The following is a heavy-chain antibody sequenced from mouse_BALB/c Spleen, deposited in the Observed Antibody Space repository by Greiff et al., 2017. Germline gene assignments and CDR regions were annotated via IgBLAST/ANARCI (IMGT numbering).Heavy chain of an antibody. CDR3: VRQEGNSWYFDV. V-gene: IGHV10-1*02. CDR2: IRSKSNNYAT. J-gene: IGHJ1*01. CDR1: GFTFNTYA. D-gene: IGHD2-1*01. Sequence: EVKLVESGGGLVQPKGSLKLSCAASGFTFNTYAMNWVRQAPGKGLEWVARIRSKSNNYATYYADSVKDRFTISRDDSQSMLYLQMNNLKTEDTAMYYCVRQEGNSWYFDVWGAGTTVTVSS.